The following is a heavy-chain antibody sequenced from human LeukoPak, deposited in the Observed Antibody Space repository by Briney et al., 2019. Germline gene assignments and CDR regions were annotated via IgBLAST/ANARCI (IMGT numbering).Heavy chain of an antibody. Sequence: PSETLSLTCAVYSGSFSGYYWSWIRQPPGKGLEWIGEISDRGSTRPSYNPSLKSRVTISVDTSKNQFSLKLSSVTAADTAVYYCARGRDVLRFLEWYRVYFDYWGQGTQVTVSS. CDR1: SGSFSGYY. CDR3: ARGRDVLRFLEWYRVYFDY. J-gene: IGHJ4*02. D-gene: IGHD3-3*01. CDR2: ISDRGSTRP. V-gene: IGHV4-34*01.